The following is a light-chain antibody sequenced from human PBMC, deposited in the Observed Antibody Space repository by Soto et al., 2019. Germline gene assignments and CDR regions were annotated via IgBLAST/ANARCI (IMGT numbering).Light chain of an antibody. CDR3: QQRSNFIT. Sequence: EIVLTQSPATLSLSPGERATLSCRARQSISSYLAWYQQKPGQAPRLLIYDASNRATGIPARFSGSGSGTDFTLTISSLESEDFAVYYCQQRSNFITFGQGTDWRL. CDR1: QSISSY. J-gene: IGKJ5*01. CDR2: DAS. V-gene: IGKV3-11*01.